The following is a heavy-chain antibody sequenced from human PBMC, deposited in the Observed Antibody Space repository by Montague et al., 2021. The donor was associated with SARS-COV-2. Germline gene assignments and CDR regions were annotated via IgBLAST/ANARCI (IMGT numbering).Heavy chain of an antibody. CDR3: ARVDNLVQGVLPAEDAFDI. Sequence: TLSLTCTVSGGSISTGGYYWSWIRQHPGKGLSWIGYIYYSGSTYYNPSLKSRVPISVDTTKNQFSLKLSSVTAADTAVYYCARVDNLVQGVLPAEDAFDIWGQGTMVTVSS. CDR1: GGSISTGGYY. J-gene: IGHJ3*02. CDR2: IYYSGST. V-gene: IGHV4-31*03. D-gene: IGHD3-10*01.